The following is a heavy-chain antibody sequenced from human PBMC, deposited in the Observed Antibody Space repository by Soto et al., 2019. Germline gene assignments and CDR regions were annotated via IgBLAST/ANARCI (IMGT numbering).Heavy chain of an antibody. CDR2: LYSGGTT. CDR3: ARGLYDSGSFYFDF. V-gene: IGHV3-53*01. Sequence: EVQLVESGGGLILPGGSLRLSCAASGFNFIRKYMIWVRQAPGKGLEWVSILYSGGTTYYADSVKGRFTISRDTSENTLYLQMNSLRAEDTAVYYCARGLYDSGSFYFDFWGQGTLVTVSS. D-gene: IGHD3-10*01. J-gene: IGHJ4*02. CDR1: GFNFIRKY.